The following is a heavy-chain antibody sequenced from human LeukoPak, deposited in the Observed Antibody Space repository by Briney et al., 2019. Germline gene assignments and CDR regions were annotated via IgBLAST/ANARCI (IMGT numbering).Heavy chain of an antibody. CDR3: AKSSNKEYSSSWGYYFDY. V-gene: IGHV3-9*01. D-gene: IGHD6-13*01. Sequence: GRSLRLSCAASGFTFGDYAMHWVRQAPGKGLEWVSDISWNSGTIGYADSVKGRFTISRGNAKNSLYLQMNSLRAEDTALYYCAKSSNKEYSSSWGYYFDYWGQGTLVTVSS. CDR2: ISWNSGTI. CDR1: GFTFGDYA. J-gene: IGHJ4*02.